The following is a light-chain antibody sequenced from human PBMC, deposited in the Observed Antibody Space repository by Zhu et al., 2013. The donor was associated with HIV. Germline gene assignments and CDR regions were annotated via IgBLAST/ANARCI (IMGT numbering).Light chain of an antibody. V-gene: IGKV3-20*01. J-gene: IGKJ1*01. CDR2: GAS. CDR1: QSVSSSY. CDR3: QQYDDSPQT. Sequence: EIVLTQSPGTLSLSPGERATLSCRASQSVSSSYLAWYQQKPGQAPRLLIYGASNRATGIPDRFSGSGSGTDFTLTISRLEPEDFAVYYCQQYDDSPQTFGQGDQGGDQT.